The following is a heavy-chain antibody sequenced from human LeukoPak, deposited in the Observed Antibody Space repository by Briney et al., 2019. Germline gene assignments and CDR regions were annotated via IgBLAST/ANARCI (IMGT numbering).Heavy chain of an antibody. D-gene: IGHD5-24*01. CDR1: GFSFSNSD. Sequence: GGSLRLSCVASGFSFSNSDMSWVRQAPGKGLEWVSTISISGGTTYYADSVKGRFPISRDNAKNSLYLQMNSLRAEDTAVYYCARDGDGFDYWGQGTLVTVSS. J-gene: IGHJ4*02. V-gene: IGHV3-23*01. CDR2: ISISGGTT. CDR3: ARDGDGFDY.